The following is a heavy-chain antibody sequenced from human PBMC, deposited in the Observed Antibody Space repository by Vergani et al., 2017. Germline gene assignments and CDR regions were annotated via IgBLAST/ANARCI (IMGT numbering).Heavy chain of an antibody. V-gene: IGHV1-8*03. Sequence: QVQLVQSGAEVKKPGASVKVSCKASGYTFTSDDINWVRQATGQGLEWMGWMNPISGNTGYAQNLQGRLTITRDTSVNTAYMELSSLTSEDMAVYYCVRARRTCTYDHCPRYYYDRWVQGTLVTVSS. CDR3: VRARRTCTYDHCPRYYYDR. CDR2: MNPISGNT. CDR1: GYTFTSDD. D-gene: IGHD2-8*01. J-gene: IGHJ4*02.